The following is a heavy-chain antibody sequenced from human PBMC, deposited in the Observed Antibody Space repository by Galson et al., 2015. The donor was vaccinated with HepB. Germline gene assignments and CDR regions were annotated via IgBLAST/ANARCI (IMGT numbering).Heavy chain of an antibody. Sequence: LRLSCAASGFTFSSYDMHWVRQATGKGLEWVSAIGTAGDTYYPGSVKGRFTISRENAKNSLYLQMNSLRAGDTAVYYCARRGPGEWLANWYFDLWGRGTLVTVSS. CDR1: GFTFSSYD. CDR2: IGTAGDT. J-gene: IGHJ2*01. D-gene: IGHD6-19*01. V-gene: IGHV3-13*01. CDR3: ARRGPGEWLANWYFDL.